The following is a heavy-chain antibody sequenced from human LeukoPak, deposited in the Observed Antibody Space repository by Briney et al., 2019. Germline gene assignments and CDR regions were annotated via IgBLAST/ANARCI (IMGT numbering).Heavy chain of an antibody. D-gene: IGHD3-10*01. J-gene: IGHJ3*02. V-gene: IGHV4-34*01. Sequence: SETLSLTCAVYGGSFSGYYWSWIRQPPGKGLEWIGEINHSGSTNYNPSLKSRVTISVDTSKNQFSLKLSSVTAADTAVYYCARGFGSGSYYNVVGAFYIWGQGTMVTVSS. CDR2: INHSGST. CDR1: GGSFSGYY. CDR3: ARGFGSGSYYNVVGAFYI.